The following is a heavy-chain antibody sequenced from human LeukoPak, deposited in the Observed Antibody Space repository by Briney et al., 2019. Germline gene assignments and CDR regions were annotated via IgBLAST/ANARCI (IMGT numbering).Heavy chain of an antibody. D-gene: IGHD1-26*01. J-gene: IGHJ5*02. Sequence: SETLSLTCAVSGGSISSGGYSWSWIRQPPGKGLEWIGYIYHSGSTYYNPSLKSRVTISVGRSKNQFSLKLSSVTAADTAVYYCAREDSGSYQNWFDPWGQGTLVTVSS. CDR2: IYHSGST. CDR3: AREDSGSYQNWFDP. CDR1: GGSISSGGYS. V-gene: IGHV4-30-2*01.